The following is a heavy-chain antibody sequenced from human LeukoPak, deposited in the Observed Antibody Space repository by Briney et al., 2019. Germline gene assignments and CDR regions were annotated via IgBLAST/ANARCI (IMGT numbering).Heavy chain of an antibody. CDR2: IYHSGST. CDR1: GYSISSGYY. Sequence: SETLSLTCTVSGYSISSGYYWGWIRQPPGKGLEWIGSIYHSGSTYYNPSLKSRVTISVDTSKNQFSLKLSSVTAADTAVYYCARESWGWDGYYWGQGTLVTVSS. D-gene: IGHD7-27*01. V-gene: IGHV4-38-2*02. J-gene: IGHJ4*02. CDR3: ARESWGWDGYY.